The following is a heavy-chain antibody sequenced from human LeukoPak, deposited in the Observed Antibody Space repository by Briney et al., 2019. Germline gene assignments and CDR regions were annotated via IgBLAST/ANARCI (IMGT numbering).Heavy chain of an antibody. CDR3: AKDRNQNKGSGWPLPFDY. J-gene: IGHJ4*02. D-gene: IGHD6-19*01. Sequence: GGSLRLSCAASGFTFSSYGMHWVRQAPGKGLEWVAVISYDGSNKYYADSVKGRFTISRDNSKNTLYLQMNSLRAEDTAVYYCAKDRNQNKGSGWPLPFDYWGQGTLVTVSS. V-gene: IGHV3-30*18. CDR1: GFTFSSYG. CDR2: ISYDGSNK.